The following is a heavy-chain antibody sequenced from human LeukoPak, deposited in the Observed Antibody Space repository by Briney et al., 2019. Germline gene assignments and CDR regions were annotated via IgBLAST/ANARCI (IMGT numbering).Heavy chain of an antibody. J-gene: IGHJ6*03. V-gene: IGHV1-69*05. D-gene: IGHD2-8*01. Sequence: ASVKVSCKASGGTFSSYAISWVRQAPAQGLEWMGGIIPIFGTANYAQKFQARVTITTDESTSTAYMELSSLRSEDTAVYYCASSPAVANNGVWGNYYYMDVWGKGTTVTVSS. CDR1: GGTFSSYA. CDR3: ASSPAVANNGVWGNYYYMDV. CDR2: IIPIFGTA.